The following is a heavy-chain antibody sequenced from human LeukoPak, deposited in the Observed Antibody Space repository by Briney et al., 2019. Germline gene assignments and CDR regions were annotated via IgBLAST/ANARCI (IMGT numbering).Heavy chain of an antibody. CDR1: GFTFSNAW. CDR2: IKSKTDGGTT. J-gene: IGHJ4*02. CDR3: VSPYDSSGFDY. D-gene: IGHD3-22*01. Sequence: GGSLRLSCAASGFTFSNAWMSWVRQAPGKGLEWVGRIKSKTDGGTTDYAAPVKGRFTISRDDSKNTLYLQMNSLRAEDTAVYYCVSPYDSSGFDYWGQGTLVTVSS. V-gene: IGHV3-15*01.